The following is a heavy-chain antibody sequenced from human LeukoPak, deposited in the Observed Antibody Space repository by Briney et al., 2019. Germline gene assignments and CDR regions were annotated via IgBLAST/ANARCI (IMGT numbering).Heavy chain of an antibody. CDR1: GGSFSGYY. J-gene: IGHJ4*02. Sequence: PSETLSLTCAVYGGSFSGYYWSWIRQPAGKGLEWIGRIYTSGSTNYNPSLTSRVTMSVDTSKNQFSLKLSSVTAADTAVYYCARGELELPFDYWGQGTLVTVSS. CDR3: ARGELELPFDY. V-gene: IGHV4-59*10. CDR2: IYTSGST. D-gene: IGHD1-7*01.